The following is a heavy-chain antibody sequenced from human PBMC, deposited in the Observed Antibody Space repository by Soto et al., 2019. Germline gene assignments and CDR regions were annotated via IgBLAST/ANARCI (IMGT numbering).Heavy chain of an antibody. Sequence: GGSLRLSCAASGFTVSSNYMSWVRQAPGKGLEWVSVIYTDGSTYYADSVKGRFTISRDNSKNTLYLQMTSLRAEDTAVYYCARALYGSGSQRGRDYWGHGTLVTVSS. CDR2: IYTDGST. CDR3: ARALYGSGSQRGRDY. V-gene: IGHV3-66*01. CDR1: GFTVSSNY. D-gene: IGHD3-10*01. J-gene: IGHJ4*01.